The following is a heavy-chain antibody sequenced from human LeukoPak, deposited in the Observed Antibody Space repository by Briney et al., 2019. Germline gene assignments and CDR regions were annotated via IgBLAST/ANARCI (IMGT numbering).Heavy chain of an antibody. CDR3: AKDLADIVVVVADYMDV. D-gene: IGHD2-15*01. CDR2: ISYDGSNK. J-gene: IGHJ6*03. Sequence: GGSLRLSCAASGFTFDDYAMHWVRQAPGKGLEGVAVISYDGSNKYYADSVKGRFTISRDNSKNTLYLQMNSLRAEDTAVYYCAKDLADIVVVVADYMDVWGKGTTVTVSS. V-gene: IGHV3-30*18. CDR1: GFTFDDYA.